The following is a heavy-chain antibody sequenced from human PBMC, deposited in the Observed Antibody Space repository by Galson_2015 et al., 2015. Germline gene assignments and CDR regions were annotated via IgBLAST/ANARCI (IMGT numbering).Heavy chain of an antibody. V-gene: IGHV4-34*01. Sequence: SETLSLTCAVYGGSFSGYYWSWIRQPPGKGLEWIGEINHSGSTNYNPSLKSRVTISVDTSKNQFSLKLSSVTAADTAVYYCARDQVYGEYFQHWGQGTLVTVSS. CDR3: ARDQVYGEYFQH. D-gene: IGHD2-8*01. CDR1: GGSFSGYY. CDR2: INHSGST. J-gene: IGHJ1*01.